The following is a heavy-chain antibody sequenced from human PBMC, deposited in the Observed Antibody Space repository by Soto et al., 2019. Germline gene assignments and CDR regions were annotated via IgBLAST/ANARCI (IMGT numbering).Heavy chain of an antibody. D-gene: IGHD2-15*01. CDR1: GFTFSSYS. Sequence: GGSLRLSCAASGFTFSSYSMNWVRQAPGKGLEWVSSISSSSSYIYYADSVKGRFTISRDNAKNSLYLQMNSLRAEDTAVYYCARVMCGGGSCWDAFDIWGQGTMVTVSS. J-gene: IGHJ3*02. CDR2: ISSSSSYI. CDR3: ARVMCGGGSCWDAFDI. V-gene: IGHV3-21*01.